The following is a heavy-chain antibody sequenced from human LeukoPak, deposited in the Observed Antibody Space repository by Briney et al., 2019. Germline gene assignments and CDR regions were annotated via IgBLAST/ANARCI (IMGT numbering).Heavy chain of an antibody. V-gene: IGHV1-18*01. CDR2: IGAYNGNT. J-gene: IGHJ5*02. Sequence: ASVKVSCKASGYTFTSYGISWVRQAPGQGLEWMGWIGAYNGNTNYAQKLQGRVTMTTDTSTSTAYMELRSLRSDDTAVYYCARARFGEAANWFDPWGQGTLVTVSS. CDR3: ARARFGEAANWFDP. CDR1: GYTFTSYG. D-gene: IGHD3-10*01.